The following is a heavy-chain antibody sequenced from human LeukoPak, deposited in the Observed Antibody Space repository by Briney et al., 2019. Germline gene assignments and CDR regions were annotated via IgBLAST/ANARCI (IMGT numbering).Heavy chain of an antibody. CDR2: ISYDGSNK. D-gene: IGHD5-12*01. CDR3: ARDRRWLQCFDY. Sequence: GGSLRLSCAASGFTFSSYAMHWVRQAPGKGLEWVAVISYDGSNKYYADSAKGRFTISRDNSKNTLYLQMNSLRAEDTAVYYCARDRRWLQCFDYWGQGTLVTVSS. V-gene: IGHV3-30-3*01. CDR1: GFTFSSYA. J-gene: IGHJ4*02.